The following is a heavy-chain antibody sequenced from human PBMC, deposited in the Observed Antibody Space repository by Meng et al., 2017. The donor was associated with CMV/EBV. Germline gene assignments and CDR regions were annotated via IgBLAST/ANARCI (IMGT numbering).Heavy chain of an antibody. Sequence: LRLSCTVSGGSISSSSYYWGRIRQPPGKGLEWIGSIYYSGCTYYNPSLKSRVTISVDTSKNKFSLKLSSVTAADTAVYYCARTIVVVPAAIGENWFDPWGQGTLVTVSS. CDR3: ARTIVVVPAAIGENWFDP. CDR1: GGSISSSSYY. J-gene: IGHJ5*02. D-gene: IGHD2-2*01. CDR2: IYYSGCT. V-gene: IGHV4-39*07.